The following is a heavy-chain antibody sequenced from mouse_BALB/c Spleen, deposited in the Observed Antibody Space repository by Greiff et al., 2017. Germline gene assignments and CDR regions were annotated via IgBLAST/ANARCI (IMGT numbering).Heavy chain of an antibody. CDR2: ISSGGST. D-gene: IGHD2-3*01. CDR3: ARGGIGGYYSWFDY. J-gene: IGHJ2*01. Sequence: DVMLVESGGGLVKPGGSLKLSCAASGFTFSSYAMSWVRQTPEKRLECVASISSGGSTYYPDSVKGRFTISRDNARNILYLQMSSLRSEDTAMYYCARGGIGGYYSWFDYWGQGTTLTVSS. CDR1: GFTFSSYA. V-gene: IGHV5-6-5*01.